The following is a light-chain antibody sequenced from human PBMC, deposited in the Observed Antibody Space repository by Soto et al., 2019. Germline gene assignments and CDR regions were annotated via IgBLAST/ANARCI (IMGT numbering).Light chain of an antibody. J-gene: IGKJ1*01. V-gene: IGKV3-15*01. Sequence: EILMTQTPATLSVSPGERDTLSCRASQSVSSNLAWYQQKPGQAPRLLIYGASTRATGIPARFSGSGSGTEFTLTISSLQSEDFAVYYCQQSNNWPRTFGQGTKVDIK. CDR2: GAS. CDR1: QSVSSN. CDR3: QQSNNWPRT.